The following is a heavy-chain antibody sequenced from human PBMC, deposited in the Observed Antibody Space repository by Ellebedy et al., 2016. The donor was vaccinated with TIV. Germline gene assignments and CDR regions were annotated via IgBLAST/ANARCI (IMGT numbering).Heavy chain of an antibody. J-gene: IGHJ1*01. CDR1: GYTLSNYG. D-gene: IGHD1-26*01. CDR2: VNTHKGNI. Sequence: ASVKVSCXASGYTLSNYGISWLRQGPGQGLEWMGWVNTHKGNINYAPKFRGRVTMTIDTSTSTVYMELRSLASDDTAVYYCTRDDRFSGTWYSAYFQYWGQGTLVTVSS. V-gene: IGHV1-18*01. CDR3: TRDDRFSGTWYSAYFQY.